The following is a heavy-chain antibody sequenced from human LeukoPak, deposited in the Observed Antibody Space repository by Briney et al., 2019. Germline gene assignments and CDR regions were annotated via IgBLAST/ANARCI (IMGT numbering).Heavy chain of an antibody. V-gene: IGHV3-23*01. CDR3: ATRPTVGGTTPTFDH. CDR2: ISGSGANT. D-gene: IGHD1-26*01. J-gene: IGHJ4*02. Sequence: GGSLRLSCAASGLTFSSYGMTWVRRAPGKGLEWVSAISGSGANTYFADSVKGRFTISRDNSNNTLYLQMNSLRAEDTAIYSCATRPTVGGTTPTFDHWGQGTPVTVSS. CDR1: GLTFSSYG.